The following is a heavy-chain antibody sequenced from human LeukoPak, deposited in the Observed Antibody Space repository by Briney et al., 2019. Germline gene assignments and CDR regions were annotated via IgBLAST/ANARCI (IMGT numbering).Heavy chain of an antibody. CDR3: ARLYSSSLGRVFDY. J-gene: IGHJ4*02. Sequence: SETLSLTCTVSGGSISSYYWSWIRQPPGKGLEWIGYISYSGSTNYNPSLKSRVAISVDTSKNQFSLKLSSVTAADTAIYYCARLYSSSLGRVFDYWGQGTLVTVSS. CDR1: GGSISSYY. CDR2: ISYSGST. V-gene: IGHV4-59*01. D-gene: IGHD6-13*01.